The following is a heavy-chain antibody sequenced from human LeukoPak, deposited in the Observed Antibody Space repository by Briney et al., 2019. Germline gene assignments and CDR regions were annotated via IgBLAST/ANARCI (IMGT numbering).Heavy chain of an antibody. D-gene: IGHD4-17*01. J-gene: IGHJ4*02. CDR3: ANPARDFADSGAITW. Sequence: SETLSLTCAVYGGSFSYYYWSWIRQPPGKGLEWIGEINHSGITNYNPSLKSRVTISADTSKNQFSLKLTSVTAADTAVYYCANPARDFADSGAITWWGQGTLVTVSS. CDR1: GGSFSYYY. CDR2: INHSGIT. V-gene: IGHV4-34*01.